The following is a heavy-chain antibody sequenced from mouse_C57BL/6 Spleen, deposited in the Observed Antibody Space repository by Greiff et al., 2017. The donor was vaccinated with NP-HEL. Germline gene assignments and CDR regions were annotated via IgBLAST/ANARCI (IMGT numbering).Heavy chain of an antibody. CDR3: ARQEAYYAMDY. CDR2: ISSGGSYT. CDR1: GFTFSSYG. Sequence: EVQLQQSGGDLVKPGGSLKLSCAASGFTFSSYGMSWVRQTPDKRLEWVATISSGGSYTYYPDSVKGRFTISRDNAKNTLYLQMSSLKSEDTAMYYCARQEAYYAMDYWGQGTSVTVSS. V-gene: IGHV5-6*01. J-gene: IGHJ4*01.